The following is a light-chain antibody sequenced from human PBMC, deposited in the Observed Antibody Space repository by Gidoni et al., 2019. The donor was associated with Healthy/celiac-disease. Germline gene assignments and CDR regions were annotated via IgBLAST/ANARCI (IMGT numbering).Light chain of an antibody. CDR2: KAS. Sequence: DIQMPQSPSTLSASVGDRVTITCRASQSISSWLAWYQQKPGKAPKLLIYKASSLESGVPSRFSGSGSGTEFTLTISSLQPDDFATYYCQQYNSYSETFGQXTKVEIK. CDR1: QSISSW. V-gene: IGKV1-5*03. CDR3: QQYNSYSET. J-gene: IGKJ1*01.